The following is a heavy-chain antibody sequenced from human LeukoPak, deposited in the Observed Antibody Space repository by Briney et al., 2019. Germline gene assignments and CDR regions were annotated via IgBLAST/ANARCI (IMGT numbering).Heavy chain of an antibody. D-gene: IGHD6-13*01. Sequence: ASVKVSCMASGYTFTSYYMHWVRQAPGQGLEWMGIINPSGGSTSYAQKFQGRVTMTRDMSTSTVYMELSSLRSEDTAVYYCARSIAAAVYMDVWGKGTTVTVSS. CDR1: GYTFTSYY. CDR3: ARSIAAAVYMDV. V-gene: IGHV1-46*01. CDR2: INPSGGST. J-gene: IGHJ6*03.